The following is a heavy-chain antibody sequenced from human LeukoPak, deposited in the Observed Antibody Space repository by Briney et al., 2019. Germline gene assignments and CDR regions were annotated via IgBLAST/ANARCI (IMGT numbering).Heavy chain of an antibody. CDR1: GGSFSGYY. V-gene: IGHV4-34*01. D-gene: IGHD3-10*01. CDR3: ARGRQGSYYYGSGSYFY. Sequence: PSETLSLTCAVYGGSFSGYYWSWIRQPPGKGLEWIGEINHSGSTNYNPSLKSRVTISVDTSKNQFSLKLSSVTAADTAVYYCARGRQGSYYYGSGSYFYWGQGTLVTVSS. J-gene: IGHJ4*02. CDR2: INHSGST.